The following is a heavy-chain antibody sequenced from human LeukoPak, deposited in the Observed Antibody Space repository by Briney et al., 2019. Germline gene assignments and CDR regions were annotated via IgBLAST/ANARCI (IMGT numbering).Heavy chain of an antibody. V-gene: IGHV5-51*01. CDR1: GYSFTSYW. CDR2: IYPGDSDT. J-gene: IGHJ6*02. CDR3: ARHRGTIFGVVSEEDYGMGV. D-gene: IGHD3-3*01. Sequence: GESLKISCKGSGYSFTSYWIGWVRQMPGKGLEWMGIIYPGDSDTRYSPSFQGQVTISADKSISTAYLQWSSLKASDTAMYYCARHRGTIFGVVSEEDYGMGVWGQGTTVTVSS.